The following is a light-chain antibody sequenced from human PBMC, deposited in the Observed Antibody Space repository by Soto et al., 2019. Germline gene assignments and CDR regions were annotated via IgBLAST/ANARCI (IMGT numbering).Light chain of an antibody. V-gene: IGKV3D-7*01. CDR3: QQDYNVPPT. J-gene: IGKJ1*01. Sequence: EIVMIQSPATLSLSPGERATLSCRARQSVSSSYLSWYQQKPGQAPRLLIYGASTRAPGIPARFSGSGSGTDFSRTISSLPPEDFAVYDCQQDYNVPPTFGQGAK. CDR2: GAS. CDR1: QSVSSSY.